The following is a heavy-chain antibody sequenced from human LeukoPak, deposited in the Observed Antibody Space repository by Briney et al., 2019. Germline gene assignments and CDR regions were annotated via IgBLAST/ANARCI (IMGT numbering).Heavy chain of an antibody. Sequence: GRSLRLSCAASGFIFSGYGMNWVRQAPGKGLEWVSFISSSSGTIFYADSVRGRFTISRHNAKNSLYLQMNSLRAEDTAVYYCASWTVGFDPWGQGTLVTVSS. J-gene: IGHJ5*02. D-gene: IGHD3/OR15-3a*01. CDR1: GFIFSGYG. CDR2: ISSSSGTI. V-gene: IGHV3-48*04. CDR3: ASWTVGFDP.